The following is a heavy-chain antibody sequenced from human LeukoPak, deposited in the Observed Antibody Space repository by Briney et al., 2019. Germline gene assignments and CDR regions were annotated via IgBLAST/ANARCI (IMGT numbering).Heavy chain of an antibody. Sequence: SGGSLRLSCAASGFTFSDYAMHWVRQAPGKGLEWVAVISKDGSDKYYPGSVRGRFTISRDNSKNTIYLQMDSLRAEDRAIYYCARDYWWNYDYWGQGTLVTVSS. J-gene: IGHJ4*02. CDR2: ISKDGSDK. D-gene: IGHD1-7*01. V-gene: IGHV3-30-3*01. CDR3: ARDYWWNYDY. CDR1: GFTFSDYA.